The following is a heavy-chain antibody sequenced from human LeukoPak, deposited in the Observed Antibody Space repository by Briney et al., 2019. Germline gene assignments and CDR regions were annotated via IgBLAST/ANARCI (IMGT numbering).Heavy chain of an antibody. J-gene: IGHJ6*03. D-gene: IGHD3-3*01. Sequence: PSETLSLTCTVSGGSISSYYWSWIRQPAGKGLEWIGRIYTSGSTNYNPSLKSRVTMSVDTSKSQFSLKLSSVTAADTAVYYCARDIIRAPYDCTYYYYYMDVWAKGTTVTVSS. CDR1: GGSISSYY. CDR3: ARDIIRAPYDCTYYYYYMDV. CDR2: IYTSGST. V-gene: IGHV4-4*07.